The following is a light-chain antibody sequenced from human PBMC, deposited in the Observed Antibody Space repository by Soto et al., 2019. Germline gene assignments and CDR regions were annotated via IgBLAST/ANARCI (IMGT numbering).Light chain of an antibody. V-gene: IGKV1-5*01. CDR3: QQYNSYSGT. CDR1: QSISSW. Sequence: DIQMTQSPSTLSASVGDRVTITCRASQSISSWLAWYQQKPGKAPKLLIYDASSLESGVPSRFNGSGSGTEFTLTIISLQPDDFATYYCQQYNSYSGTFGQGTKVEIK. CDR2: DAS. J-gene: IGKJ1*01.